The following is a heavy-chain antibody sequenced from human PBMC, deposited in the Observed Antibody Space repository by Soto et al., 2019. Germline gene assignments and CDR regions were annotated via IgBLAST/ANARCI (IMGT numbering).Heavy chain of an antibody. V-gene: IGHV4-31*03. CDR2: IYYSGST. J-gene: IGHJ4*02. CDR3: ARGHCSSTSCFDY. CDR1: GGSISSGGYY. Sequence: PSETLSLTCTVSGGSISSGGYYWSWIRQHPGKGLEWIGYIYYSGSTYYNPSLKSRVTISVDTSKNQFSLKLSSVTAADTAVYYCARGHCSSTSCFDYWGQGTLVTVPQ. D-gene: IGHD2-2*01.